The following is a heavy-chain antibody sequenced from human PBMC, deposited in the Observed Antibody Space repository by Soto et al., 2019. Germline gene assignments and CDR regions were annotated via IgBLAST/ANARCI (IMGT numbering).Heavy chain of an antibody. CDR1: GGSISIGGYS. CDR2: LYHSGST. CDR3: ARVPDY. Sequence: QLQLQESGSGLVKPSQTLSLTCAVSGGSISIGGYSWSWIRPPPGKGLEWIGYLYHSGSTYYYPSLKKRVPISVDRSKNQCSLKLSSVTAADTAVYYCARVPDYWGQGTLVTVSS. J-gene: IGHJ4*02. V-gene: IGHV4-30-2*01.